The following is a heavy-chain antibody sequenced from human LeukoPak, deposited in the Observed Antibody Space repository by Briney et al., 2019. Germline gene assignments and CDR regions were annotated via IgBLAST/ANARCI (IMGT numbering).Heavy chain of an antibody. CDR3: ARYDSRGSGSTQLEY. CDR2: IFRGGST. Sequence: SETLSLTCAVSGYSISIAYYWGWIRQPSGKGLEWIGRIFRGGSTSYNPSLKSRLTMSMDTSKNQFSLQLTSVTAADTAVYYCARYDSRGSGSTQLEYWGQGILVTISS. J-gene: IGHJ4*02. CDR1: GYSISIAYY. D-gene: IGHD3-3*01. V-gene: IGHV4-38-2*01.